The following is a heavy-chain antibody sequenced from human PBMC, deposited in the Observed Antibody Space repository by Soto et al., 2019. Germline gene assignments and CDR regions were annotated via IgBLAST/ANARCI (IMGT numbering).Heavy chain of an antibody. J-gene: IGHJ4*02. CDR2: INRGGRSI. D-gene: IGHD2-21*02. CDR1: GVSVSDFQ. CDR3: ARDDSYVPDHQGYNRRKNYFDY. Sequence: DVKLAASGGALVQPGGSLSLSGEGLGVSVSDFQMNWVRQAPGKGLEWVLYINRGGRSIDYADSVKGRFTISRDDAKNSVDLEISSRRVEDTAVYFCARDDSYVPDHQGYNRRKNYFDYWGQGTLVTVSS. V-gene: IGHV3-48*03.